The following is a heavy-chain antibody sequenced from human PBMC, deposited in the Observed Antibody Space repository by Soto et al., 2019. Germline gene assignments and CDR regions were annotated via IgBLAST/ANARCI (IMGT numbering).Heavy chain of an antibody. D-gene: IGHD6-13*01. CDR2: IYYSGST. V-gene: IGHV4-59*01. J-gene: IGHJ4*02. CDR3: ARTGSAAAGLYYFYY. Sequence: PSETLSLTCTVSGGSISSYYWSWIRQPPGKGLEWIGYIYYSGSTNYNPSLKSRVTISVDTSKNQFSLKLSSVTAADTAVYYCARTGSAAAGLYYFYYWGQGTLVTVSS. CDR1: GGSISSYY.